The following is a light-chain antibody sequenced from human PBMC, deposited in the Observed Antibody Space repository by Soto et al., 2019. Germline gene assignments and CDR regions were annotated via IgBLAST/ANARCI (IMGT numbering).Light chain of an antibody. CDR2: DVR. J-gene: IGLJ1*01. CDR1: SRDGGGYNY. CDR3: SSYTTISTYV. V-gene: IGLV2-14*01. Sequence: QAVLTQPASVSGSPGQSITISCTGTSRDGGGYNYVSWYQQHPRKAPKLMIYDVRNRPPGVSNRFSGSKSVNTASLTISGLQAEDEADYYCSSYTTISTYVFGTGTKVTVL.